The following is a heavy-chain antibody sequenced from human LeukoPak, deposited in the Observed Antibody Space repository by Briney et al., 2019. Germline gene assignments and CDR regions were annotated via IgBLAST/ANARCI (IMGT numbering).Heavy chain of an antibody. CDR3: ARNDGLIERTTYFFDN. Sequence: PGGSLRLSCAASGFTFSNAWMSWVRQAPGKGLEWVSFISRRGTTTKYADSVKGRFTISRDNAKNSLYLQLTSLRAEDTGIYYCARNDGLIERTTYFFDNWGQGTLVAVSS. V-gene: IGHV3-11*01. J-gene: IGHJ4*02. CDR2: ISRRGTTT. CDR1: GFTFSNAW. D-gene: IGHD1-7*01.